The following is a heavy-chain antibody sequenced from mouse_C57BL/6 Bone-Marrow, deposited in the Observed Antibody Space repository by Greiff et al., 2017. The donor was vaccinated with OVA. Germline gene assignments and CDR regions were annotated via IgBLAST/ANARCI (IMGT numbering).Heavy chain of an antibody. J-gene: IGHJ4*01. Sequence: QVQLQQSGPELVKPGASVKLSCKASGYAFTSSWLNWVKQRPGTGLEWIGRIYPGDGDTNYNGKFKGKATLTVAKSSSTAYMQLSSLTSDDSAVSVSARGENDGDYEGMDYWGQGTAVTVSA. CDR1: GYAFTSSW. V-gene: IGHV1-82*01. CDR3: ARGENDGDYEGMDY. CDR2: IYPGDGDT. D-gene: IGHD2-13*01.